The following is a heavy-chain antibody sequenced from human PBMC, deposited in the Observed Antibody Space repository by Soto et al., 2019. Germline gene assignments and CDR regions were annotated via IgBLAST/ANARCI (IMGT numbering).Heavy chain of an antibody. J-gene: IGHJ4*02. V-gene: IGHV1-69*05. CDR3: ARGRTPIDY. CDR2: IIPIFGSA. D-gene: IGHD2-15*01. Sequence: PAKVSCKASGGALSDYAFSWVRQAPGQGLEWMGGIIPIFGSANYAQKLQGRVTITTDTSTSTAYMELRSLRSDDTAVYYCARGRTPIDYWGQGTLVTVSS. CDR1: GGALSDYA.